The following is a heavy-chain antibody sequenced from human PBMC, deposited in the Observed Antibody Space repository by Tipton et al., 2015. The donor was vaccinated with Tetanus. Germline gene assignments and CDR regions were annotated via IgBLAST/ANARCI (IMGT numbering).Heavy chain of an antibody. CDR2: SWYDGTDK. CDR1: GFIFSSYG. CDR3: AREADCSGGSCFSGDFDT. D-gene: IGHD2-15*01. Sequence: SLRLSCAASGFIFSSYGIHWVRQAPGKGLEWLAVSWYDGTDKYHADSVKGRFTISRDNSKNTLYLQMDSLRAEDTALYYCAREADCSGGSCFSGDFDTWGQGTQVTVSS. V-gene: IGHV3-33*01. J-gene: IGHJ4*02.